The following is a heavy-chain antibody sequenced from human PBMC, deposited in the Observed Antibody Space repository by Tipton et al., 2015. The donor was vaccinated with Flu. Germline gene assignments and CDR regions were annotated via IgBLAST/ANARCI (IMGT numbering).Heavy chain of an antibody. J-gene: IGHJ2*01. V-gene: IGHV4-34*01. CDR1: GGSFSGYY. CDR2: INHSGST. D-gene: IGHD2-15*01. Sequence: TLSLTCAVYGGSFSGYYWSWIRQPPGRGLEWIGGINHSGSTNYNPSLKSRVTISVDTSKNQFSLKLSSVTAADTAVYYCARGYCSGGSCSYWYFDLWGRGTLVTVSS. CDR3: ARGYCSGGSCSYWYFDL.